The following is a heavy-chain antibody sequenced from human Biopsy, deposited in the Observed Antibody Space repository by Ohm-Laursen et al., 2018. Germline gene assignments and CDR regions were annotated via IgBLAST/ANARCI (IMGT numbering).Heavy chain of an antibody. CDR3: ASLYSGTYVGSDY. CDR2: INPILGIL. V-gene: IGHV1-69*04. Sequence: SSVKASCKASGGSITTSGISWVRQAPGQGLEWVGRINPILGILDYAQRLKDRVTITADKSTNTAYMQLSRLTSEDTAFYYCASLYSGTYVGSDYWGQGTLVTVSS. D-gene: IGHD1-26*01. CDR1: GGSITTSG. J-gene: IGHJ4*02.